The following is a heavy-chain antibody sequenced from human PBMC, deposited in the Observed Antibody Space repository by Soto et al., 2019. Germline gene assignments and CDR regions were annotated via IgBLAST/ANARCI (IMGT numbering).Heavy chain of an antibody. CDR3: ARDLFHYYGSGPGGHYYYYGMDV. CDR2: IIPIFGTA. J-gene: IGHJ6*02. V-gene: IGHV1-69*13. CDR1: GGTFSSYA. Sequence: SVKVSCKASGGTFSSYAISWVRQAPGQGLEWMGGIIPIFGTANYAQKFQGRVTITADESTSTAYMELSSLRSEDTAVYYCARDLFHYYGSGPGGHYYYYGMDVWGQGTTVTVSS. D-gene: IGHD3-10*01.